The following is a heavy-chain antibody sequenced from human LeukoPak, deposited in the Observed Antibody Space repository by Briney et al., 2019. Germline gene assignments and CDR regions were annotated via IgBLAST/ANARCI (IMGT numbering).Heavy chain of an antibody. J-gene: IGHJ4*02. D-gene: IGHD1-26*01. CDR1: SGSIFSSNW. Sequence: SETLSLTCAVSSGSIFSSNWWSWVRQPPGKGLEWIGQIFHSGSTSYSPSLKSRVTISMDKSKNQFSLKLTSVTAADTAVYYCARVRGSYYGDYWGQGTLVTVSS. CDR2: IFHSGST. CDR3: ARVRGSYYGDY. V-gene: IGHV4-4*02.